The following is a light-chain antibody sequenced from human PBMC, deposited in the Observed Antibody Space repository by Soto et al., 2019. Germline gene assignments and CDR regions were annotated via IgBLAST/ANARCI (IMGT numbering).Light chain of an antibody. V-gene: IGLV2-11*01. J-gene: IGLJ3*02. CDR1: RSDVGDYDF. CDR3: CSYAGGHTWV. CDR2: DVS. Sequence: QSVLTQPPSVSGSPGQSVTISCTGTRSDVGDYDFVSWYHQHPGKVPKVIIYDVSERPSGVPDRFSGSKSGNTASLTISGLQAEDEAVYYCCSYAGGHTWVFGGGTELTVL.